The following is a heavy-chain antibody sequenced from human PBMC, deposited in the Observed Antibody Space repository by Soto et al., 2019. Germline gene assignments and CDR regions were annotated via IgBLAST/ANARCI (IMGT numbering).Heavy chain of an antibody. V-gene: IGHV3-21*01. J-gene: IGHJ4*02. Sequence: PGGSLRLSCAASGFTFSGYTMNWVRQAPGKGLEWVSSITSGSSYIYYADSVKGRFTISRDNAKNSLYLQINSLRAEDTAMYYCAGSSFDYWGQGTLVTVS. CDR1: GFTFSGYT. CDR2: ITSGSSYI. CDR3: AGSSFDY.